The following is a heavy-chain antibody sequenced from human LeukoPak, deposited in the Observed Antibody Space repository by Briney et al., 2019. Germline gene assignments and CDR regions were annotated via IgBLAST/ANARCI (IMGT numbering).Heavy chain of an antibody. CDR3: ARDWVYKIDY. J-gene: IGHJ4*02. Sequence: GGSLRLSCETAGFTFSSYVMHWVRRTTGKGLVWVSRIRHDGIISYADSVKGRFTISRDNAKNTLTLQMNSLRVEDTAVYFCARDWVYKIDYWGRGTLVTVSS. CDR1: GFTFSSYV. V-gene: IGHV3-74*01. CDR2: IRHDGII. D-gene: IGHD5-24*01.